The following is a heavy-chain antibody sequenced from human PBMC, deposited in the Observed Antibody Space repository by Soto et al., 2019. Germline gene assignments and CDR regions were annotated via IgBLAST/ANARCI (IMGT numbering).Heavy chain of an antibody. V-gene: IGHV4-4*07. CDR3: VRDGTKTLRDWFDP. D-gene: IGHD1-1*01. CDR1: GASISGFY. CDR2: IYATGTT. Sequence: PSETLSLTCAVSGASISGFYWSWIRKSAGKGLEWIGRIYATGTTDYNPSLKSRVMMSVDTSKKQFSLKLRSVTAADTAVYYCVRDGTKTLRDWFDPWGQGISVTVSS. J-gene: IGHJ5*02.